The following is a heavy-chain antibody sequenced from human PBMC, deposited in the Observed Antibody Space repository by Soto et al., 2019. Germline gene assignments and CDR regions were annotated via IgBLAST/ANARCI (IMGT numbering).Heavy chain of an antibody. CDR3: ARAPKDSLRYFDWLLYYYYGMDV. CDR2: ISSSSSYI. V-gene: IGHV3-21*01. CDR1: GFTFSSYS. D-gene: IGHD3-9*01. J-gene: IGHJ6*02. Sequence: GGSLRLSCAASGFTFSSYSMNWVRQAPGKGLEWVSSISSSSSYIYYADSVKGRLTISRDNAKNSLYLQMNSLRAEDTAVYYCARAPKDSLRYFDWLLYYYYGMDVWGQGTTVTVSS.